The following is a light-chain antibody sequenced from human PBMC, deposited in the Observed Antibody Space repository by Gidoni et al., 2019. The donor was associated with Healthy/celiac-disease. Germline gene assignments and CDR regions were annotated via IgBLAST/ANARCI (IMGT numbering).Light chain of an antibody. J-gene: IGKJ2*02. CDR1: QSISSY. CDR3: QQSYSTPHGT. Sequence: DIQMTQSPSSLSASVGDRVTITCRASQSISSYLNWYQQKPGKAPSLQSGVPSRFSGSGSGADFTLTISSLQPEDFATYYCQQSYSTPHGTFXQXTKLEIK. V-gene: IGKV1-39*01.